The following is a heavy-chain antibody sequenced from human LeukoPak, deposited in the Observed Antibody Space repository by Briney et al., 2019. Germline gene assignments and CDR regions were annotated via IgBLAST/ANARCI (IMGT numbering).Heavy chain of an antibody. Sequence: GGSLRLSCAASGSTFSYYAMNWVRQAPGKGLEWISYISYHGRTTYYADSVRGRFAISRDNAKNSMYLQMSSLRVDDTAVYYSARGWNTAMVTFDYWGQGTLVTVSS. CDR3: ARGWNTAMVTFDY. D-gene: IGHD5-18*01. V-gene: IGHV3-48*01. J-gene: IGHJ4*02. CDR1: GSTFSYYA. CDR2: ISYHGRTT.